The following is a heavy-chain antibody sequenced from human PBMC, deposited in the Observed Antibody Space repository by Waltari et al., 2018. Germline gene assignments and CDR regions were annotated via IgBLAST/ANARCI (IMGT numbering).Heavy chain of an antibody. CDR2: IGSSGANT. CDR3: VKDRPDWPIDY. Sequence: EVQLLESGGGLVQPGGSLRLSCTASGFTFSSFSMSWVRQAPGKVLECVSSIGSSGANTYYANSVKGRFTVSRDNSKNTVYLQINSLRAEDTATYYCVKDRPDWPIDYWGQGTLVTVSS. D-gene: IGHD3-9*01. CDR1: GFTFSSFS. J-gene: IGHJ4*02. V-gene: IGHV3-23*01.